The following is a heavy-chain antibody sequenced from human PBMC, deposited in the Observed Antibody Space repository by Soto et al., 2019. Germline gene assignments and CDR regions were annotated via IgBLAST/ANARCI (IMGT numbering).Heavy chain of an antibody. CDR2: MNPNSGNT. Sequence: GASVKVSCKASGYTFTSYDINWVRQATGQGLEWMGWMNPNSGNTGYAQKFQGRVTMTRNTSISTAYMELSSLRSEDTAVYYCARGTGTRWYYYYGMDVWGQGTKVTVSS. V-gene: IGHV1-8*01. CDR1: GYTFTSYD. J-gene: IGHJ6*02. CDR3: ARGTGTRWYYYYGMDV. D-gene: IGHD1-7*01.